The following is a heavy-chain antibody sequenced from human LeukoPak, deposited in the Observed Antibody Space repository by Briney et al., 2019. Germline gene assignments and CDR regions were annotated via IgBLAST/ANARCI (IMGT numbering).Heavy chain of an antibody. CDR1: GYTYTTYG. V-gene: IGHV1-18*01. CDR3: ARDRNGDYGDY. J-gene: IGHJ4*02. CDR2: ISAYNGET. D-gene: IGHD4-17*01. Sequence: RASVKVSCKASGYTYTTYGISWVRQAPGQGLEWMGWISAYNGETYYAQKFQGRVSMTTDTPTSTVYMELRRLRSDDTAVYYCARDRNGDYGDYWGQGSLVTVSS.